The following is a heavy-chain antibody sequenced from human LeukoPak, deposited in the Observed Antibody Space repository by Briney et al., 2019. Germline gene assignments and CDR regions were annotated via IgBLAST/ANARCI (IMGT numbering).Heavy chain of an antibody. D-gene: IGHD2-8*01. CDR3: ATNIVLMVYGKGGFDY. Sequence: PGGSLRLSCAASGFTFSSYAMHWVRQAPGKGLEWVAVISYDGSNKYYADSVKGRFTISRDNSKNTLYLQMNSLRAEDTAVYYCATNIVLMVYGKGGFDYWGQGTLVTVSS. J-gene: IGHJ4*02. V-gene: IGHV3-30-3*01. CDR1: GFTFSSYA. CDR2: ISYDGSNK.